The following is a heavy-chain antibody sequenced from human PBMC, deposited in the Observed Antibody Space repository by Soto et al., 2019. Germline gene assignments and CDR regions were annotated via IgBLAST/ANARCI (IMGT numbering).Heavy chain of an antibody. Sequence: QVQLQESGPGLVKPSQTLSLTCSFSGGSITSGGFYWSWIRQHPGKGLEWIAYIFHSGSTDYNPSLKSRVIISADTSKNQFSLKLTSVTAADTAVYYCVRGGIAGNWFDPWGQGTLVTVSS. D-gene: IGHD6-13*01. CDR2: IFHSGST. CDR1: GGSITSGGFY. CDR3: VRGGIAGNWFDP. J-gene: IGHJ5*02. V-gene: IGHV4-31*03.